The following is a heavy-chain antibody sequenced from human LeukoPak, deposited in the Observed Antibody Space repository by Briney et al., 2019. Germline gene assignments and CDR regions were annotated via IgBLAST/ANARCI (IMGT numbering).Heavy chain of an antibody. CDR2: ISSDGSNK. CDR3: AKDFISGSAH. D-gene: IGHD6-19*01. CDR1: GFTFSSSG. J-gene: IGHJ4*02. Sequence: GGSLRLSCAASGFTFSSSGMHWVRQAPGKGLEWVAVISSDGSNKYYADSVKGRFTISRDGSRNTLYLQMNSLRAEDTAVYFCAKDFISGSAHWGQGTLVTVSS. V-gene: IGHV3-30*18.